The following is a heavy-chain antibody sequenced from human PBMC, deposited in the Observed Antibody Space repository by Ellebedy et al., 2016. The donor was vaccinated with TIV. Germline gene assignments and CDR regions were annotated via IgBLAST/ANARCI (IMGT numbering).Heavy chain of an antibody. D-gene: IGHD3-10*01. CDR3: ARGFGELLYVRWFDP. V-gene: IGHV4-39*01. CDR1: GCSLSSSSSX. CDR2: XXHSGST. J-gene: IGHJ5*02. Sequence: SETLSLTCIXSGCSLSSSSSXXAWIRQPPGKGLXXXVSXXHSGSTYYNPSLKSRVTISVDTSKNPFSLKLTSVTAADTAEYDCARGFGELLYVRWFDPWGQGTLVTVSS.